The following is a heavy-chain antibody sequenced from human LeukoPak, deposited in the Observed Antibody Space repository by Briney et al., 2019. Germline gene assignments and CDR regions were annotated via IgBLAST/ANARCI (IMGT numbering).Heavy chain of an antibody. J-gene: IGHJ5*02. D-gene: IGHD2-2*02. CDR1: GGTFSSYA. V-gene: IGHV1-69*05. Sequence: ASVKVSCKASGGTFSSYAISWARQAPGQGLEWMGGIIPIFGTANYAQKFQGRVTITTDESTSTAYMELSSLRSEDTAVYYCARACSSTSCYTPDNWFDPWGQGTLVTVSS. CDR2: IIPIFGTA. CDR3: ARACSSTSCYTPDNWFDP.